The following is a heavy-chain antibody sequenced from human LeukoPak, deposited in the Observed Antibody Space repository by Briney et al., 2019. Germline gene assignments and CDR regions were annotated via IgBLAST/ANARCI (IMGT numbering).Heavy chain of an antibody. V-gene: IGHV3-33*06. Sequence: GGSLRLSCAASGFTFSSYGMHWVRQAPGKGLEWVAVIWYDGSNKYYADSVKSRFTISRDNSKNTLYLQMNSLRAEDTAVYYCAKDQRLYSSSSGVDYWGQGTLVTVSS. CDR2: IWYDGSNK. D-gene: IGHD6-6*01. J-gene: IGHJ4*02. CDR1: GFTFSSYG. CDR3: AKDQRLYSSSSGVDY.